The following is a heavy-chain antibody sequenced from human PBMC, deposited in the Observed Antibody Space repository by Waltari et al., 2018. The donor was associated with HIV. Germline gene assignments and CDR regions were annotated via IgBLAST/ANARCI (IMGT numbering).Heavy chain of an antibody. D-gene: IGHD2-15*01. CDR2: INPDNGGT. V-gene: IGHV1-2*02. Sequence: QVQLVQSGAEVTKPGASVTLSCKASGYTFTGYYMHWVRQAPGQGLEWMGWINPDNGGTKYAQKFQGRVTMTRDTSISTAYMELSRLRSDDTAVYYCARDICNGGSCYSYYFDYWGQGTLVTVSS. CDR1: GYTFTGYY. CDR3: ARDICNGGSCYSYYFDY. J-gene: IGHJ4*02.